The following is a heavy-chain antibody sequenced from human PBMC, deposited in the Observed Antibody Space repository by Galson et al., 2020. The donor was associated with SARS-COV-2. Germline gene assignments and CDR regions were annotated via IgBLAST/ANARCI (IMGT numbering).Heavy chain of an antibody. Sequence: ETSETLSLTCAVYGGSFSDYYWTWIRQPPGKGLEWIGEINHSGSANYNPSLKSRATVSVDTSKNQFSLKLSSVTAADTAVYYCARASRTIFGVVKHFDYWGQGTLVTVSS. CDR2: INHSGSA. CDR1: GGSFSDYY. J-gene: IGHJ4*02. V-gene: IGHV4-34*01. CDR3: ARASRTIFGVVKHFDY. D-gene: IGHD3-3*01.